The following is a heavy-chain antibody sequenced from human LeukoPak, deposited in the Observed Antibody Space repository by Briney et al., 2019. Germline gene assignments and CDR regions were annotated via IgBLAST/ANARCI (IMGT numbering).Heavy chain of an antibody. Sequence: KPSQTLSLTCTVSGGSIGSGGYYWHWIRQPPGKGLEWIEYIYDSGETYYNPSLKSRVIISLDTSKNQFYLRLSSVTASDTAVYYCARDRCVVIPFDSWGQGTLVTVSS. V-gene: IGHV4-30-4*08. J-gene: IGHJ4*02. CDR2: IYDSGET. CDR3: ARDRCVVIPFDS. CDR1: GGSIGSGGYY. D-gene: IGHD2-2*01.